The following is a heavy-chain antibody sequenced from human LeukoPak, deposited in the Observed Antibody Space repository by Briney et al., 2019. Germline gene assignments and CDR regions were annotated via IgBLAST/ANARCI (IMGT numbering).Heavy chain of an antibody. J-gene: IGHJ4*02. CDR3: VRDLILVWTPGDDFDH. CDR1: GFTFSNYW. Sequence: TGGSLRLSCPASGFTFSNYWMHWVRQAPGKGLEWVSRINERATIISYADSVKGRFTISRENARNTLYLQMNSLTAEDTAVYYCVRDLILVWTPGDDFDHWGQGTLVTVSS. CDR2: INERATII. D-gene: IGHD3-16*01. V-gene: IGHV3-74*01.